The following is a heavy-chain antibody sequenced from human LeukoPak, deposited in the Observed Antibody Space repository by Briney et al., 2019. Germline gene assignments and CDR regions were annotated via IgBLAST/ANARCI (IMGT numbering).Heavy chain of an antibody. CDR3: VKDPFFHYGMDL. CDR1: GFSFGTPS. CDR2: IHHDGSGT. J-gene: IGHJ6*02. Sequence: GGSLRLSCLASGFSFGTPSMHWIRQTPGKGLEYVSAIHHDGSGTFYTDSVKDRFTISRDNSKNTLYLQMRSLRTEDTAVYYCVKDPFFHYGMDLWGQGTTVTVSS. D-gene: IGHD3-16*01. V-gene: IGHV3-64D*06.